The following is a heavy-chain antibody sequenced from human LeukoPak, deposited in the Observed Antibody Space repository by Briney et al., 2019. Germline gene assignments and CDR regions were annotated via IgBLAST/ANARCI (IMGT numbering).Heavy chain of an antibody. J-gene: IGHJ5*02. D-gene: IGHD4-17*01. Sequence: SQTLSLTCTVSGGSISSGSYYWSWIRQPAGKGLEWSGRIYTSGSTTYNPSLKSRVTISVDTSKNQSSLKLSSVTAADTAVYYCARGTVWFDPWGQGTLVTVSS. CDR2: IYTSGST. CDR3: ARGTVWFDP. CDR1: GGSISSGSYY. V-gene: IGHV4-61*02.